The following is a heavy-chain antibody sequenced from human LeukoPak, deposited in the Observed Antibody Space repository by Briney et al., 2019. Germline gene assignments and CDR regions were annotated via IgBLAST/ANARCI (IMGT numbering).Heavy chain of an antibody. D-gene: IGHD3-10*01. CDR2: IKQDGSEK. CDR3: LPHYYGSGSEKPQDQ. V-gene: IGHV3-7*01. Sequence: GGSLRLSCAASGFTFSYYWMSWVRQAPGKGLEWVANIKQDGSEKYYVDSVKGRFTISRDNAKNSLYLQMNSLRAEDTAVYYCLPHYYGSGSEKPQDQWGQGTLVTVSS. J-gene: IGHJ4*02. CDR1: GFTFSYYW.